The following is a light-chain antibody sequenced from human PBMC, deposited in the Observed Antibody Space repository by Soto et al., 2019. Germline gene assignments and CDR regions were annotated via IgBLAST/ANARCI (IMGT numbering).Light chain of an antibody. V-gene: IGKV1-5*03. Sequence: DIQMTQSPSTLSASVGDRVTITCRASQSISSWLAWYQQKPGKAPNLLIYKASSLESGVSSRFSGSGSGTEFTLTISSLQLYDFATYYCQQYNSYPLTFGGGTKVEIK. CDR2: KAS. CDR3: QQYNSYPLT. J-gene: IGKJ4*01. CDR1: QSISSW.